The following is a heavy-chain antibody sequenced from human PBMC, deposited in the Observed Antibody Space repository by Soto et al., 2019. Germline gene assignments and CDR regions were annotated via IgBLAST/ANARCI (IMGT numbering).Heavy chain of an antibody. CDR2: ISSNGGST. D-gene: IGHD4-17*01. V-gene: IGHV3-64*01. Sequence: GGSLRLSCAASGFTFSSYAMHWVRQAPGKGLEYVSAISSNGGSTYYANSVKGRFTISRDNSKNTLYLQMGSLRAEDMAVYYCARGATVTDDDYWGQGTLVTVSS. J-gene: IGHJ4*02. CDR1: GFTFSSYA. CDR3: ARGATVTDDDY.